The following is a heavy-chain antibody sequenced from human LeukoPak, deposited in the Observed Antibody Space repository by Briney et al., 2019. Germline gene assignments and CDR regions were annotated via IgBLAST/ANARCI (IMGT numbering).Heavy chain of an antibody. J-gene: IGHJ4*02. CDR2: ISGYNGKT. D-gene: IGHD6-13*01. CDR3: AREGSKAAGSREFDY. CDR1: DYTFTRYG. Sequence: ASVKVPCKASDYTFTRYGISWVRQAPGQGLEWMGWISGYNGKTNYAQKLQGRVTMTTDTSTSTAYMELRSLRSDDTAVYYYAREGSKAAGSREFDYWGQGTLVTVSS. V-gene: IGHV1-18*01.